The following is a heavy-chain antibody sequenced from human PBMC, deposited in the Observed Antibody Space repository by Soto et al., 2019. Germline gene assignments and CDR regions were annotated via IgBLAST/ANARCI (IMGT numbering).Heavy chain of an antibody. Sequence: QVQLVQSGAEVKKPGSSVKVSCKASGGTFSSYAISWVRQAPGQGLEWMGGIIPIFGTANYAQKFQGRVTATADESTSPASMELSSLRSEDTAGYYWARQRTAAGYYYGMDVWDQGTTVTVSS. V-gene: IGHV1-69*12. J-gene: IGHJ6*02. CDR2: IIPIFGTA. CDR3: ARQRTAAGYYYGMDV. D-gene: IGHD6-13*01. CDR1: GGTFSSYA.